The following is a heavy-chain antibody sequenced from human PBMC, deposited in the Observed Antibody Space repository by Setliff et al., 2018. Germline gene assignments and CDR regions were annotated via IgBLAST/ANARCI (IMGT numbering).Heavy chain of an antibody. CDR2: IIHSGST. CDR1: GGSFSGYY. Sequence: SETLSLTCAVYGGSFSGYYWSWIRQPPGKRLEWIGEIIHSGSTNYNPSLKSRVTISMDTSKNQFSLKVSSVTAADMAVYYCARTGSARWYVPDYWGQGTLVTVSS. CDR3: ARTGSARWYVPDY. D-gene: IGHD2-2*01. V-gene: IGHV4-34*12. J-gene: IGHJ4*02.